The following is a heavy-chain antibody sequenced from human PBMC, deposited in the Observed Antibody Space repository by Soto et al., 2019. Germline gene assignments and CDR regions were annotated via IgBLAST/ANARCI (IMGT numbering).Heavy chain of an antibody. J-gene: IGHJ6*02. CDR3: ARGFGGGYCISSSCRYYYYGIDV. D-gene: IGHD2-2*01. V-gene: IGHV1-2*04. CDR2: INPNSGGT. CDR1: GYTFTGYY. Sequence: SSVKVSCKASGYTFTGYYMHWVRQAPGQGLEWMGWINPNSGGTNYAQKFQGWVTMTRDTSISTAYMELSRLRSDDTAVYYCARGFGGGYCISSSCRYYYYGIDVWGPGTSGTCS.